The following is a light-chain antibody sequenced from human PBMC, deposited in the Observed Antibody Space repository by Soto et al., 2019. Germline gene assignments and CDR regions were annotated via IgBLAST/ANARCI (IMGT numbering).Light chain of an antibody. J-gene: IGLJ2*01. V-gene: IGLV2-14*01. CDR3: SSHTSSSTLVGV. Sequence: QSALSQPASMSGSPGQSITIFCTGTSSDVGGYNSVSWYQQYPGKAPKLMIYDVSNRPSGVSNRFSGSKSGNTASLTISGLQAEDEADYYCSSHTSSSTLVGVFGGGTQLTVL. CDR2: DVS. CDR1: SSDVGGYNS.